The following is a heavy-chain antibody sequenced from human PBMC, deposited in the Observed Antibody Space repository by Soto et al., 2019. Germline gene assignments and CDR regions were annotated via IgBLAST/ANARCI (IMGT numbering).Heavy chain of an antibody. CDR3: ALSVGSATYYYYYYMDV. J-gene: IGHJ6*03. D-gene: IGHD6-25*01. CDR2: IYWDDDK. CDR1: GFSLSTSGVG. V-gene: IGHV2-5*02. Sequence: GPTLVNPTQTLTLTCTFSGFSLSTSGVGVGWIRQPPGKALEWLALIYWDDDKRYSPSLKSRLTITKDTSKNQVVLTMTNMDPVDTATYYCALSVGSATYYYYYYMDVWGKGTTVTVSS.